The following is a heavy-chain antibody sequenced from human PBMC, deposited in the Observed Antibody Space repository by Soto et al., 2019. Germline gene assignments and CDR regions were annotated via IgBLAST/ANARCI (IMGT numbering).Heavy chain of an antibody. Sequence: QVQLQQSGPGLVKPSQTLSLTCAISGDSVSTNDATWDWIRQSPLRGLEWLGRTYYRSKWYSDYAVSVKGRITINPDTSNNQLSLQLSSVTPDDTAMYYCARLIGNSWLDSWGQGTLVTVSS. CDR2: TYYRSKWYS. V-gene: IGHV6-1*01. CDR3: ARLIGNSWLDS. D-gene: IGHD2-8*01. J-gene: IGHJ5*01. CDR1: GDSVSTNDAT.